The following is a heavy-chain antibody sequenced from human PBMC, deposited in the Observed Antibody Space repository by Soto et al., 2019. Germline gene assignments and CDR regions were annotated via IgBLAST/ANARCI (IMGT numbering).Heavy chain of an antibody. CDR2: ISYSGST. V-gene: IGHV4-59*01. CDR3: ATDWDSSGLFDP. CDR1: GASITTYY. J-gene: IGHJ5*02. D-gene: IGHD3-10*01. Sequence: SETLSLTCSVSGASITTYYWSWIRQPPGKGLEWIGSISYSGSTKYNPSLESRVMISLDTSKNQFSLRLTSVTAADTALYYCATDWDSSGLFDPWGQGALVTVSS.